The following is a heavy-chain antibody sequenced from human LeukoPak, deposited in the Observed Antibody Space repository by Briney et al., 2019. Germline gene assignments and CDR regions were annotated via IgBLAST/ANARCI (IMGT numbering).Heavy chain of an antibody. Sequence: GASVKVSCKASGGIFTSKHITWVRQAPGQGLEWVGGMTPRIGTGNTAEKFQGGVAITADKSTSTAYMELSSLRSEDTAVYYCASGWGHYGDYVYRAFDIWGQGTMVTVSS. CDR3: ASGWGHYGDYVYRAFDI. CDR1: GGIFTSKH. CDR2: MTPRIGTG. J-gene: IGHJ3*02. D-gene: IGHD4-17*01. V-gene: IGHV1-69*06.